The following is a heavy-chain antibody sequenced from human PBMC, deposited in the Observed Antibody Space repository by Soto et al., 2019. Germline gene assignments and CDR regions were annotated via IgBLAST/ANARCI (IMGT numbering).Heavy chain of an antibody. CDR2: IYWDDDK. CDR3: ARLTRGVYDLDRLLEKFDY. CDR1: GFSLSSIGMG. D-gene: IGHD5-12*01. Sequence: QITVKESGLTLVKPTETLTLTCTFSGFSLSSIGMGVGWIRQPPGKALEGLALIYWDDDKRYSPSLHSRLTITKDPSKDQVDLTMTAMDPVDTATYYFARLTRGVYDLDRLLEKFDYWGQGALVTVSS. V-gene: IGHV2-5*02. J-gene: IGHJ4*02.